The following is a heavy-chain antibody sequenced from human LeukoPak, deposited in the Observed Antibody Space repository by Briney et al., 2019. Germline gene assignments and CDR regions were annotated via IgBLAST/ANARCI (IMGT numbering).Heavy chain of an antibody. CDR1: GFTFSSYG. CDR2: ISYDGSNK. J-gene: IGHJ4*02. V-gene: IGHV3-30*03. CDR3: VCGTMVTAYDY. Sequence: GGSLRLSCAASGFTFSSYGMHWVRQAPGKGLEWVAVISYDGSNKYYADSVKGRFTISRDNSKNMLHLQMNSLRAEDTAVYFCVCGTMVTAYDYWGQGILVTVSS. D-gene: IGHD4-17*01.